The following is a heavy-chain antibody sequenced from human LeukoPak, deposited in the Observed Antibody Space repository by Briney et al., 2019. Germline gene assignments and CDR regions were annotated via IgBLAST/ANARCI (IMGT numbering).Heavy chain of an antibody. Sequence: GGSLRLSCAASGLTFSNVYMNWVRQAPGKGLEWVGRIKSKTEGGTTDFAAPVKGRFTISRDDSENTLYLQMNSLKIEDTAVYYCSYGANFYFDVWGCGTLVTVAS. CDR1: GLTFSNVY. V-gene: IGHV3-15*07. D-gene: IGHD4/OR15-4a*01. J-gene: IGHJ2*01. CDR2: IKSKTEGGTT. CDR3: SYGANFYFDV.